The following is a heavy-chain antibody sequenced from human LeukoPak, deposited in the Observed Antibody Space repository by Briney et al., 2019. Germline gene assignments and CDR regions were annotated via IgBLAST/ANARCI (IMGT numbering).Heavy chain of an antibody. CDR3: ARPAEVTAIQPFDY. J-gene: IGHJ4*02. CDR1: GGSITSSSHY. Sequence: SETLSLTCTVSGGSITSSSHYWGWIRQPPGKGLEWIGSIYYSGSTYYNPSLKSRVTISVDTSKNQFSLKLTSVTASDTAVYYCARPAEVTAIQPFDYWGQGILVTVSS. V-gene: IGHV4-39*01. CDR2: IYYSGST. D-gene: IGHD2-21*02.